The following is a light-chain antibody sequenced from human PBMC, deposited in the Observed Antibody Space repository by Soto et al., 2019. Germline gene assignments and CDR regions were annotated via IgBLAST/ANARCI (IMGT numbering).Light chain of an antibody. V-gene: IGKV1-12*01. Sequence: DIQVTQSPSSVSASVGDRVTITCRASQGVARWLAWYRQKPGKAPELLIYAASTLQTGVPSRFTGSGFGTDFTLTITSLQPEDFATYYCQQADSFPLTFGGGTNVEI. J-gene: IGKJ4*01. CDR3: QQADSFPLT. CDR2: AAS. CDR1: QGVARW.